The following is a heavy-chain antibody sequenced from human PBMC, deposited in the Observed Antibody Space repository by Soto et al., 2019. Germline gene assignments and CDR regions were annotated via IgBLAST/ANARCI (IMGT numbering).Heavy chain of an antibody. V-gene: IGHV3-30*03. CDR3: ARDAPGGSGSYYGFFDH. Sequence: VQLVESGGGVVQPGSSLRLSCAGSGFTFNNFGFHWVRQVPGKGLEWVALISYDGGTKSFADSLKGRFTISRDDSKNTLYLQMNSLRAEDTAVYFCARDAPGGSGSYYGFFDHCGQGTLVTVSS. CDR2: ISYDGGTK. D-gene: IGHD3-22*01. CDR1: GFTFNNFG. J-gene: IGHJ4*02.